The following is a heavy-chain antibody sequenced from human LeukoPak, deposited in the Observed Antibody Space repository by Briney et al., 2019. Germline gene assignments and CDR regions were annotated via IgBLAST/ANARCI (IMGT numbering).Heavy chain of an antibody. CDR1: GFTFSSNW. V-gene: IGHV3-74*01. Sequence: GGSLRLSCAASGFTFSSNWVHWVRQAPGKGLMWVSRSNEDGSTTNYADYVKGRFTISRDNAKNTLFLQMNSLTVDDTAVYYCVRDLGGRSGHWGQGTLVTVSS. D-gene: IGHD1-26*01. CDR3: VRDLGGRSGH. CDR2: SNEDGSTT. J-gene: IGHJ4*02.